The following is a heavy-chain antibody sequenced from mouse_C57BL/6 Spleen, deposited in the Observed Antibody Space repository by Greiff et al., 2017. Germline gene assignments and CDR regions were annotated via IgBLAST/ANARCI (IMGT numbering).Heavy chain of an antibody. V-gene: IGHV1-59*01. CDR3: ARGTEHYFDY. Sequence: QVHVKQPGAELVRPGTSVKLSCKASGYTFTSYWMHWVKQRPGQGLEWIGVIDPSDSYTNYNQKFKGKATLTVDTSSSTAYMQLSSLTSEDSAVYYCARGTEHYFDYWGQGTTLTVSS. CDR1: GYTFTSYW. D-gene: IGHD2-14*01. CDR2: IDPSDSYT. J-gene: IGHJ2*01.